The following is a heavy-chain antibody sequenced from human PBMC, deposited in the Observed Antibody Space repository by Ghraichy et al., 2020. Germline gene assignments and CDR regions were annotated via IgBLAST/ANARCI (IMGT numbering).Heavy chain of an antibody. V-gene: IGHV3-21*01. Sequence: GGSLRLSCAASGFTFSSYAMNWVRQAPGTGLEWVSSISTRSTYKNYATSVKGRFTVSRDNAKNSLFLQMDSLRADDTAVYYCARDVGFDNSAGGLDVWGHGTWVIVSS. CDR1: GFTFSSYA. CDR3: ARDVGFDNSAGGLDV. CDR2: ISTRSTYK. D-gene: IGHD4-23*01. J-gene: IGHJ6*02.